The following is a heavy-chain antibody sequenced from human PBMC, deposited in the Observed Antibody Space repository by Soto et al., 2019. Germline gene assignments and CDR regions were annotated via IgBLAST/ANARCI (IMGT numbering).Heavy chain of an antibody. D-gene: IGHD6-13*01. V-gene: IGHV1-3*01. J-gene: IGHJ1*01. CDR2: INAGNGNT. Sequence: ASVQVSCKASGYTFTSYAMHWVRQAPGQRLEWMGWINAGNGNTKYSQKFQGRVTITRDTSASTAYMELSSLRSEDTAVYYCARDSQLVSAAGKFRHWGQGTLVTVSS. CDR1: GYTFTSYA. CDR3: ARDSQLVSAAGKFRH.